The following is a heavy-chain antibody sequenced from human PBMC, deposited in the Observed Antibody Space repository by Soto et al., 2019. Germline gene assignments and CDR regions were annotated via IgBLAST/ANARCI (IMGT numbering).Heavy chain of an antibody. CDR2: FDPEDGET. CDR1: GYTLTELS. Sequence: ASVKVSCKVSGYTLTELSMHWVRQAPGKGLEWMGGFDPEDGETIYAQKFQGRVTMTEDTSTDTAYMELSSLRSEDTAVYYCATDPPPNWGSFSDAFDIWGQGTMVTVSS. J-gene: IGHJ3*02. D-gene: IGHD7-27*01. V-gene: IGHV1-24*01. CDR3: ATDPPPNWGSFSDAFDI.